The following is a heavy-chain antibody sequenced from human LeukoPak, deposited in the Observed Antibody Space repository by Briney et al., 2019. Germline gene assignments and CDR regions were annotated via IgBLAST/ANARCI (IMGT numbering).Heavy chain of an antibody. CDR1: GFTFSSYA. V-gene: IGHV3-15*01. D-gene: IGHD4-17*01. CDR2: IKSKTDGGTT. Sequence: NPGGSLRLSCAASGFTFSSYAMSWVRQAPGKGLEWVGRIKSKTDGGTTDYAAPVKGRFTISRDDSKNTLYLQMNSLKTEDTAVYYCTTIPYGGNAFDIWGQGTTVTVSS. CDR3: TTIPYGGNAFDI. J-gene: IGHJ3*02.